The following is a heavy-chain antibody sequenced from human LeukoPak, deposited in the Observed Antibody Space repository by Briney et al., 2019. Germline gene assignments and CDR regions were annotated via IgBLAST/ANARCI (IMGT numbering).Heavy chain of an antibody. Sequence: SETLSLTCAVYGGSFGGYYWSWIRQPPGKGLEWIGEINHSGSTNYNPSLKSRVTISVDTSKNQFSLKLSSVTAADTAVYYCARVLGSSGWYLDYWGQGTLVTVSS. CDR2: INHSGST. CDR3: ARVLGSSGWYLDY. CDR1: GGSFGGYY. D-gene: IGHD6-19*01. J-gene: IGHJ4*02. V-gene: IGHV4-34*01.